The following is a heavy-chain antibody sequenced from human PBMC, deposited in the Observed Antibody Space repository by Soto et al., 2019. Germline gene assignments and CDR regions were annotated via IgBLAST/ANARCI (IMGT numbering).Heavy chain of an antibody. CDR3: ASGLMAGSAY. D-gene: IGHD3-10*01. CDR2: INAGNGNT. J-gene: IGHJ4*02. V-gene: IGHV1-3*05. Sequence: QVLLVQSGAEEKRPGASVKVSCEASGYTFTDFHIHWVRQAPGQGLEWMGWINAGNGNTKYSQKFQDRVTVTRDTSALTAYMELSSLTSEDTAIYYCASGLMAGSAYWGQGTLVTVSS. CDR1: GYTFTDFH.